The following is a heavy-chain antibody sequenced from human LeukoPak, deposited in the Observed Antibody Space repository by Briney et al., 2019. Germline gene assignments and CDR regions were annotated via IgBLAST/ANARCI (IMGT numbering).Heavy chain of an antibody. D-gene: IGHD1-1*01. CDR2: INPSGST. CDR3: ARGGGTLGTDNWFDP. V-gene: IGHV4-34*01. J-gene: IGHJ5*02. CDR1: GGSFSGYY. Sequence: SETLSLTCAVYGGSFSGYYWSWIRQPPGKGLEWIGKINPSGSTNYNPSLKGRVTISVDTSKNQFSLKLSSVTAADTAVYYCARGGGTLGTDNWFDPWGQGTLVTVSS.